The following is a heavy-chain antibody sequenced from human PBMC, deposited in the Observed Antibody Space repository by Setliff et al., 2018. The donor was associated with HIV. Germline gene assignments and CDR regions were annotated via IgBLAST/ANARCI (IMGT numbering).Heavy chain of an antibody. J-gene: IGHJ4*02. CDR1: GFTFSNNW. CDR3: VKDTIEVLRIFSDH. CDR2: ISPDGSST. D-gene: IGHD3-9*01. Sequence: GGSLRLSCAASGFTFSNNWIHWVRQTAEKGLVWVSRISPDGSSTMYADSVKGRFTISRDNAKNTVYLQMNSLRAEDTAVYYCVKDTIEVLRIFSDHWGQGTLVTVSS. V-gene: IGHV3-74*03.